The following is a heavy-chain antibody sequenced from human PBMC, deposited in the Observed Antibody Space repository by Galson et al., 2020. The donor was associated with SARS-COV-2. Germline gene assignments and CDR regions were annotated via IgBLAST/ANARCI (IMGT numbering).Heavy chain of an antibody. J-gene: IGHJ4*02. Sequence: GGSLRLSCAASGFTFSNHAMHWVRQAPGKGLEWVAQIFYDGSDKYYGDSVKGRFTISRDSSKNTVYLQMNNLRADDTAVYYCARDGQLSSGWAFDNWGQGTVVTVSS. CDR1: GFTFSNHA. D-gene: IGHD6-19*01. CDR2: IFYDGSDK. CDR3: ARDGQLSSGWAFDN. V-gene: IGHV3-33*01.